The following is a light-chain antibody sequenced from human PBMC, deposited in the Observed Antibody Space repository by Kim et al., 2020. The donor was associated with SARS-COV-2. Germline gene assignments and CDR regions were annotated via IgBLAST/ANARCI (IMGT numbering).Light chain of an antibody. CDR2: GTS. CDR1: QSVSSNH. V-gene: IGKV3-20*01. Sequence: DIVLTQSPGTLSLPPGEGATLSCRASQSVSSNHLAWYQQKPGQAPRVIIYGTSNRPAGIPDRFSGRGSGTDFTLTISRLEPEDFAVYYCQQYGSSPLVTFGPGTKVDIK. CDR3: QQYGSSPLVT. J-gene: IGKJ3*01.